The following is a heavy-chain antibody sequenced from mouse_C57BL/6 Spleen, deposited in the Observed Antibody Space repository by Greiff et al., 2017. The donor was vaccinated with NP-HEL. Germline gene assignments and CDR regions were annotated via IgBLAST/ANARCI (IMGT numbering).Heavy chain of an antibody. V-gene: IGHV1-42*01. Sequence: EVQLQQSGPELVKPGASVKISCKASGYSFTGYYMNWVKQSPEKSLEWIGEINPSTGGTTYNPKFKAKATLTVDTSSSTAYRQLKSLTSEDTAVYDCARGALYYGNYEGFAYWGQGTLVTVSA. J-gene: IGHJ3*01. CDR3: ARGALYYGNYEGFAY. CDR1: GYSFTGYY. CDR2: INPSTGGT. D-gene: IGHD2-1*01.